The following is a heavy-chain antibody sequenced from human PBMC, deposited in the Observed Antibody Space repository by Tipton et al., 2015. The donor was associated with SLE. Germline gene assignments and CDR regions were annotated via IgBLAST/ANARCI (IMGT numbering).Heavy chain of an antibody. Sequence: GSLRLSCAVSGFTFDDYAMHWVRQPPGKGLEWVSLISWDGDTTYYTDSVKGRFTISRDNSKNSLYLQMNSLRVEDTGLYYCTKVRMLGVQIDVFDFWGQGTMVTVSS. V-gene: IGHV3-43D*04. J-gene: IGHJ3*01. CDR3: TKVRMLGVQIDVFDF. CDR1: GFTFDDYA. D-gene: IGHD3-16*01. CDR2: ISWDGDTT.